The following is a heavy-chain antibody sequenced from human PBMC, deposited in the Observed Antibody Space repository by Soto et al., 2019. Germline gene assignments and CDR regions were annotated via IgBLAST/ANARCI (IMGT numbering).Heavy chain of an antibody. V-gene: IGHV3-30*18. J-gene: IGHJ6*02. CDR1: GFTFSSYG. CDR3: AKDGSSSWYRYYYYGMDV. CDR2: ISYDGSNK. D-gene: IGHD6-13*01. Sequence: QVQLVESGGGVVQPGRSLRLSCAASGFTFSSYGMHWVRQAPGKGLEWVAVISYDGSNKYYADSVKGRFTISRDNSKNTRYLQMNSLRAEDTAVYYCAKDGSSSWYRYYYYGMDVWGQGTTVTVSS.